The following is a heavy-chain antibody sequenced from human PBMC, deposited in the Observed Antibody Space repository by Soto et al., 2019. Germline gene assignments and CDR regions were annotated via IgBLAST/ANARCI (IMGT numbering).Heavy chain of an antibody. Sequence: GGSLRLSCTASGFTFGDYAMSWFRQAPGKGLEWVGFIRSKAYGGTTEYAASVKGRFTISRDDSKSIAYLQMNSLKTEDTAVYYCTRDYYDSGGYPEPFDYWGQGTLVTVSS. CDR2: IRSKAYGGTT. D-gene: IGHD3-22*01. CDR3: TRDYYDSGGYPEPFDY. J-gene: IGHJ4*02. CDR1: GFTFGDYA. V-gene: IGHV3-49*03.